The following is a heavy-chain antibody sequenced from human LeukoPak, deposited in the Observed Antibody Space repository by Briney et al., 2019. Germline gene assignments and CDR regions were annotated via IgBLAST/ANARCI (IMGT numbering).Heavy chain of an antibody. CDR3: AKDVGNYFDY. CDR1: GFTVSSNH. J-gene: IGHJ4*02. Sequence: GGSLRLSCAASGFTVSSNHMSWVRQAPGKGLEWVSAISGSGGSTYYADSVKGRFTISRDNSKNTLYLQMNSLRAEDTAVYYCAKDVGNYFDYWGQGTLVTVSS. D-gene: IGHD7-27*01. CDR2: ISGSGGST. V-gene: IGHV3-23*01.